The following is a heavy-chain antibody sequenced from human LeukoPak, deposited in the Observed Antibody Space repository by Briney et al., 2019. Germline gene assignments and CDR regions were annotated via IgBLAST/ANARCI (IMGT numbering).Heavy chain of an antibody. Sequence: SETLSLTCAVYGGSFSGYYWSWIRQPPGKGLEWIGEINHSGSTNYNPSLKGRVTISVDTSKNQFSLKLSSVTAADTAVYYCARGQRTYSSSWYYNYWGQGTLVTVSS. CDR3: ARGQRTYSSSWYYNY. J-gene: IGHJ4*02. CDR1: GGSFSGYY. CDR2: INHSGST. D-gene: IGHD6-13*01. V-gene: IGHV4-34*01.